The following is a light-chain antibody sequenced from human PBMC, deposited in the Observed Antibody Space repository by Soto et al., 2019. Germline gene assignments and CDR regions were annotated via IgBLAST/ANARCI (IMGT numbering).Light chain of an antibody. Sequence: EIVLPQSPATLSLSPVESATLSCRASQSVSSYLAWYKQKPGQAPRLLIYDASNRATGIPARFSGSGSGTDFTLTIRSIEPEEFAVDDCTQYGSSGTVGQGTKVDI. J-gene: IGKJ1*01. CDR1: QSVSSY. V-gene: IGKV3-11*01. CDR3: TQYGSSGT. CDR2: DAS.